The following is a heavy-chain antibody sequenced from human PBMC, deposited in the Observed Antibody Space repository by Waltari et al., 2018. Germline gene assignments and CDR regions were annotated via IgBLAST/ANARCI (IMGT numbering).Heavy chain of an antibody. J-gene: IGHJ4*02. V-gene: IGHV4-30-4*08. D-gene: IGHD1-20*01. CDR3: AVSNNWNRYYFDS. CDR1: GDSINSGDYY. CDR2: SFYSGST. Sequence: QVQLQESGPGLVKPSQTLSLTCSVPGDSINSGDYYWTWIRQPPGKGLEWIGNSFYSGSTYYNPSLKSRVFISIDASKNQFSLKVNSVTAADTAVYFCAVSNNWNRYYFDSWGQGTLVTVSS.